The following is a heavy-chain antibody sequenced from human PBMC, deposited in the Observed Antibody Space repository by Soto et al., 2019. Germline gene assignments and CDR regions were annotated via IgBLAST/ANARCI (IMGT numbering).Heavy chain of an antibody. V-gene: IGHV5-51*01. Sequence: PGESLKISCEASGYNFISYWIGWVRQMPGKGLEWMGTIYPGDSGTTHSPSFEGQVTISADKSIRTAYLQWSSLKASDTAMYYCARPAYYGSGNYYFDYWGQGTLVTV. J-gene: IGHJ4*02. CDR3: ARPAYYGSGNYYFDY. CDR2: IYPGDSGT. D-gene: IGHD3-10*01. CDR1: GYNFISYW.